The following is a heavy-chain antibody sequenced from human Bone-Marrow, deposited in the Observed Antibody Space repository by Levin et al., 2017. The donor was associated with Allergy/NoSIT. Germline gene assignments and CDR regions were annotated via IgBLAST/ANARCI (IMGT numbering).Heavy chain of an antibody. CDR3: AKLAVAGTGDHYYYGMDV. Sequence: GESLKISCAASGFTFSSYGMHWVRQAPGKGLEWVAVISYDGSNKYYADSVKGRFTISRDNSKNTLYLQMNSLRAEDTAVYYCAKLAVAGTGDHYYYGMDVWGQGTTVTVSS. D-gene: IGHD6-19*01. J-gene: IGHJ6*02. CDR1: GFTFSSYG. V-gene: IGHV3-30*18. CDR2: ISYDGSNK.